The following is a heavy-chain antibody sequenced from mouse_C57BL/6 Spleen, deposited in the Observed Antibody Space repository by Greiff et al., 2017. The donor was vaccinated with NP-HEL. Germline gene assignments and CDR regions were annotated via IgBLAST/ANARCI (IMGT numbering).Heavy chain of an antibody. Sequence: QVQLQQSGAELVRPGTSVKVSCKASGYAFTNYLIEWVKQRPGQGLEWIGVINPGSGGTNYNEKFKGKATLTADKSSSTAYMQLSSLTSEDSAVYFCARSLYYGNPAWFAYWGQGTLVTVSA. CDR1: GYAFTNYL. CDR3: ARSLYYGNPAWFAY. J-gene: IGHJ3*01. CDR2: INPGSGGT. D-gene: IGHD2-1*01. V-gene: IGHV1-54*01.